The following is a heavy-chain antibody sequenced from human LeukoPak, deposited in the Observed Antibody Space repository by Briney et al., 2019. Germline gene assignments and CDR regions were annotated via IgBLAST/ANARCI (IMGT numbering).Heavy chain of an antibody. V-gene: IGHV3-23*01. CDR3: ARDYGGNLADY. CDR2: ISGSGNNT. D-gene: IGHD4-23*01. CDR1: GFTFSSYA. Sequence: PGGSLRLSCEASGFTFSSYAMTWVRQAPGKGLEWVSVISGSGNNTYYADSVKGRFTISRDNAKNTLYLQMNSLRAEDTAVYYCARDYGGNLADYWGQGTLVTVSS. J-gene: IGHJ4*02.